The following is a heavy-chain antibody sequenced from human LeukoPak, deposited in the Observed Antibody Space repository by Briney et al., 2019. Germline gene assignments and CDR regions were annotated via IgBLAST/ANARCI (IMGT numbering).Heavy chain of an antibody. D-gene: IGHD2-2*01. CDR2: IYYSGST. CDR3: ARGRGVPAATYIYFDY. V-gene: IGHV4-59*01. Sequence: PSETLSLTCAVSGGSISSYYWSWIRQPPGKGLEWIGYIYYSGSTNYNPSLKSRVTISVDTSKNQFSLKLSSVTAADTAVYYCARGRGVPAATYIYFDYWGQGTLVTVSS. J-gene: IGHJ4*02. CDR1: GGSISSYY.